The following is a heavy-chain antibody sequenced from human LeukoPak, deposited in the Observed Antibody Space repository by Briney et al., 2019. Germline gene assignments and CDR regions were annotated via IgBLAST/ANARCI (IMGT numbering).Heavy chain of an antibody. J-gene: IGHJ4*02. V-gene: IGHV4-59*01. D-gene: IGHD1-26*01. CDR1: TGSFTSDY. CDR3: ARGQAGATTIFDY. CDR2: VHYSGNT. Sequence: SETPSLTCTVSTGSFTSDYWNWIRQPPGKGLEWIGYVHYSGNTNYNPSLKSRVTMSVDTPKNQFSLKLTSVTAADTAVYYCARGQAGATTIFDYWGQGTLVTVSS.